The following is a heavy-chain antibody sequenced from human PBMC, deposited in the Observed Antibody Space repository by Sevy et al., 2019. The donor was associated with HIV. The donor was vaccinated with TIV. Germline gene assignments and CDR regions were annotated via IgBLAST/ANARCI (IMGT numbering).Heavy chain of an antibody. CDR2: ISGSGGST. CDR3: AKLPAYDYVWGSYRYTGGYYYYMDV. CDR1: GFTFSSYA. Sequence: GGSLRLSCAASGFTFSSYAMSWVRQAPGKGLEWVSAISGSGGSTHYADSVKGRFTISRDNSKNTLYLQMNSLRAEDTAVYYCAKLPAYDYVWGSYRYTGGYYYYMDVWGKGTTVTVSS. J-gene: IGHJ6*03. V-gene: IGHV3-23*01. D-gene: IGHD3-16*02.